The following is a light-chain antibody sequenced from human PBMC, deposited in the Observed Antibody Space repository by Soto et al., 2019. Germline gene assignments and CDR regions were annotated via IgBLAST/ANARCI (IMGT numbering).Light chain of an antibody. J-gene: IGKJ2*01. V-gene: IGKV1-39*01. CDR1: ETIYRY. Sequence: IQMTQSPPSLSASVGDRVTITCRAGETIYRYLNWYQQKPGKAPSLLISDASTLQGGVPSRFSGSGSGTDFTLSISSLQSEDFATYYCQQSYKTQHTFGQGTKVEI. CDR3: QQSYKTQHT. CDR2: DAS.